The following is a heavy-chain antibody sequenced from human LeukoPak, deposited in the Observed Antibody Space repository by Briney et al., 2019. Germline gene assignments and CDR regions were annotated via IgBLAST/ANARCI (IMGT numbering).Heavy chain of an antibody. J-gene: IGHJ3*02. CDR1: GDSISAFY. Sequence: KPSETLSLTYTVPGDSISAFYWSWIRQPAGKGLEWIWRIYSSGNTNYNPSLMSRVTMSIDTSKNQFSLKLTSVTAADTAVYYCARERGNLRGDAFDIWGQGTMVTVSS. V-gene: IGHV4-4*07. CDR2: IYSSGNT. CDR3: ARERGNLRGDAFDI. D-gene: IGHD3-10*01.